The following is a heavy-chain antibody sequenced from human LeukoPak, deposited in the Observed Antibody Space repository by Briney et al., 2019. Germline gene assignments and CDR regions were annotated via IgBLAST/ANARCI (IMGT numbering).Heavy chain of an antibody. J-gene: IGHJ4*02. CDR2: IYYSGST. V-gene: IGHV4-30-4*08. CDR1: GGSISSGDYS. D-gene: IGHD3-3*01. Sequence: PSETLSLTCTVSGGSISSGDYSWNWIRRPPGKGLEWIGYIYYSGSTYYNPSLKSRVTISVDTSKNQFSLKLSSVTAADTAVYYCARDRGPRTSHPYDFWSPPSHWGQGTLVTVSS. CDR3: ARDRGPRTSHPYDFWSPPSH.